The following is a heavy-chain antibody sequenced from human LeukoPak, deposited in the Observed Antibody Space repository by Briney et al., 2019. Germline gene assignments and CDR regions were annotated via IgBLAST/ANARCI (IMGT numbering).Heavy chain of an antibody. CDR2: IHRSGST. Sequence: SETLSLTCTVSGGSISTYYWSWIRQSAGKGLEWIGRIHRSGSTNHNPSLVSRVTMSVDTSKSQFSLKVSSVTAADTGVYYCARAPEFSSGWLLDCWGQGSLVTVSS. CDR1: GGSISTYY. D-gene: IGHD6-19*01. CDR3: ARAPEFSSGWLLDC. J-gene: IGHJ4*02. V-gene: IGHV4-4*07.